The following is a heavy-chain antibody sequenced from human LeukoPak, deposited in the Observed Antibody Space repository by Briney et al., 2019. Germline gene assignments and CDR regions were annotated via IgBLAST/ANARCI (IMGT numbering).Heavy chain of an antibody. V-gene: IGHV3-30*04. CDR1: GFTFSSYA. J-gene: IGHJ4*02. Sequence: GGSLRLSCAASGFTFSSYAIHWVRQAPGKGLEWVAVISYDGSNKYYADSVKGRFTISRDNSKNTLYLQMNSLRAEDTAVYYCARDIYYDILTGSYHDYWGQGTLVTVSS. CDR3: ARDIYYDILTGSYHDY. CDR2: ISYDGSNK. D-gene: IGHD3-9*01.